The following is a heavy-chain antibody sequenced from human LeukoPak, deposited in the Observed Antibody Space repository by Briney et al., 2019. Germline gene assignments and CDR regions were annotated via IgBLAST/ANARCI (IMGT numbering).Heavy chain of an antibody. D-gene: IGHD3-3*01. V-gene: IGHV4-39*07. CDR2: IYYGGNT. CDR3: ARDVYYDFWSPLYYFDY. Sequence: SETKSLTCTVSGDSISSSSYYWRWIRQPPGKGLEWIGSIYYGGNTYYNPSLKTRVTISVDTSKNQFSLKLTSVTAADTAVYYCARDVYYDFWSPLYYFDYWGQGTLVTVSS. CDR1: GDSISSSSYY. J-gene: IGHJ4*02.